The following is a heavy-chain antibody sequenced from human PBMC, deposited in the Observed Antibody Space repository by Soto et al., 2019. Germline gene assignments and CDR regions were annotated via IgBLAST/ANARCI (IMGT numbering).Heavy chain of an antibody. CDR3: ALQWLAELDY. V-gene: IGHV3-30-3*01. Sequence: QVQLVESGGGVVQPGRSLRLSCAASGFTFSSYAMQWVRQAPGKGLEWVAVISYDGSNKYYADSVKGRFTISRDNSKNTLYLQMNSLRAEDTAVYYCALQWLAELDYWGQGTLVTVSS. CDR1: GFTFSSYA. CDR2: ISYDGSNK. D-gene: IGHD6-19*01. J-gene: IGHJ4*02.